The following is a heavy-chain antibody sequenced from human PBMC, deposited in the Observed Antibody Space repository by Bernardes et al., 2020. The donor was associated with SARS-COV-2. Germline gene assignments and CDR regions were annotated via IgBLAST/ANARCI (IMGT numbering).Heavy chain of an antibody. J-gene: IGHJ6*02. D-gene: IGHD1-26*01. CDR2: ISYDGSNK. Sequence: GGSLRLSCAASGFTFSSYAMHWVRQAPGKGLEWVAVISYDGSNKYYADSVKGRFTISRDNSKNTLYLQMNSLRAEDTAVYYCARFIGGYYGMDVWGQGTTVTVSS. CDR1: GFTFSSYA. CDR3: ARFIGGYYGMDV. V-gene: IGHV3-30-3*01.